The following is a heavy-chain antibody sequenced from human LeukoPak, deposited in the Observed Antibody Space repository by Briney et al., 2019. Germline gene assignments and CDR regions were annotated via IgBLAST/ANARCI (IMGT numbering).Heavy chain of an antibody. D-gene: IGHD1-26*01. V-gene: IGHV1-69*04. J-gene: IGHJ6*02. CDR1: GGTFSSYA. CDR2: IIPILGIA. Sequence: SVEVSCKASGGTFSSYAISWVRQAPGQGLEWMGRIIPILGIANYAQKFQGRVTITADKSTSTAYMELSSLRSEDTAVYYCASSKIVGAYLWNVWGQGTTVTVSS. CDR3: ASSKIVGAYLWNV.